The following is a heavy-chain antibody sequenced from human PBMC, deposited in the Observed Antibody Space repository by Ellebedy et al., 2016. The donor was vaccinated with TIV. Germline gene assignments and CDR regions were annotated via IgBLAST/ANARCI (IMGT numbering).Heavy chain of an antibody. CDR1: GFTFSSYG. Sequence: GESLTISXAASGFTFSSYGMYWVRQAPGKGLEWVSSISTGSRYIYYADSVKGRFTISRDNAKNSVYPQMNNLRAEDTAVFYCARDRGDSRGDFDYWGQGTRVTVSS. J-gene: IGHJ4*02. D-gene: IGHD2-21*02. CDR2: ISTGSRYI. V-gene: IGHV3-21*01. CDR3: ARDRGDSRGDFDY.